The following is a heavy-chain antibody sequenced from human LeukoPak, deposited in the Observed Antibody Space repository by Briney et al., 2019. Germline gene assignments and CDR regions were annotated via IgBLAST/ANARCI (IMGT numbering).Heavy chain of an antibody. CDR1: GFTFSTYG. CDR2: ISYDGRNK. D-gene: IGHD3-22*01. Sequence: GGSLRPSCAASGFTFSTYGMHWVRQAPGKGLEWVAAISYDGRNKYYADSVKGRLTLYKDNSKNPLYLQMNSLRAEDTAVTYFAKDRSYDSSLWGYFDFWGQGTLVSVSS. CDR3: AKDRSYDSSLWGYFDF. V-gene: IGHV3-30*18. J-gene: IGHJ4*02.